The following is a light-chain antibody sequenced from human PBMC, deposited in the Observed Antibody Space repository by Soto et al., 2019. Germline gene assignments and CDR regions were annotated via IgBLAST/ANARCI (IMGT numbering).Light chain of an antibody. Sequence: QSLLNQPPSASGSPGQSVTISCTGTNNDIGVYDFVSWYQHHPGKAPRLIIYEVVQRPSGVPDRFSGSKSGNTASLTVSGLQAADEADYFCKSYAGSNTYVFGSGTKVTVL. CDR3: KSYAGSNTYV. CDR1: NNDIGVYDF. CDR2: EVV. J-gene: IGLJ1*01. V-gene: IGLV2-8*01.